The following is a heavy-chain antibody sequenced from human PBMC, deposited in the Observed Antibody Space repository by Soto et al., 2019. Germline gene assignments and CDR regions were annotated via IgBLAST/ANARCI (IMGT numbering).Heavy chain of an antibody. CDR2: IIPVFGTT. D-gene: IGHD5-12*01. Sequence: QAQVVQSGPEVAKPGSSVKVSCKASEDIFGSSGFSWVRQAPGLGLEWMGGIIPVFGTTEYAEKFRGRVTISADDDKRTVYMELDSLTSDDTAVYYCAKGDTGEAATTGALDLLGQGTLVTVSS. CDR3: AKGDTGEAATTGALDL. J-gene: IGHJ4*02. CDR1: EDIFGSSG. V-gene: IGHV1-69*01.